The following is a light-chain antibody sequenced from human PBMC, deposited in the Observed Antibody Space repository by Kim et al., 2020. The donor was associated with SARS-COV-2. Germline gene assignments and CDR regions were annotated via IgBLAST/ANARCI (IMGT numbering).Light chain of an antibody. Sequence: CASVGDRVPITCRASQGIRNDLGWYQQKAGTVPKLLIYAASSLQSGVPSRFSGSGSGPDFTITISSLQPADFATYYCLQDYIYPYTFGQGTKLEIK. CDR1: QGIRND. J-gene: IGKJ2*01. CDR3: LQDYIYPYT. V-gene: IGKV1-6*01. CDR2: AAS.